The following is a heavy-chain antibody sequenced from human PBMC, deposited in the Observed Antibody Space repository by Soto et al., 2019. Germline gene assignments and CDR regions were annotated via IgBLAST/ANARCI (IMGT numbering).Heavy chain of an antibody. D-gene: IGHD6-19*01. CDR2: ITGSGGTT. J-gene: IGHJ5*02. Sequence: PVGSLRLSCAASGFTFSSSDMSWVRQAPGKGLEWVSAITGSGGTTYYADSVKGRFTISRDNSKNTLYLQMNTLRAEDTAIYYCAKNRNTGVAGTSCWFDPWGQGTLVTVSS. CDR3: AKNRNTGVAGTSCWFDP. V-gene: IGHV3-23*01. CDR1: GFTFSSSD.